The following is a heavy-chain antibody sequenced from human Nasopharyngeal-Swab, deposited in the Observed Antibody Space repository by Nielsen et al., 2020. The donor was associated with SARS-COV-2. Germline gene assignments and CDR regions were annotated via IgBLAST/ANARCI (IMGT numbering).Heavy chain of an antibody. D-gene: IGHD6-19*01. V-gene: IGHV1-69*05. CDR1: GGTFSSYA. Sequence: SVKVSCKASGGTFSSYAISWVRQAPGQGLEWMGGIIPIFGTANYAQKLQGRVTMTTDTSTSTAYMELRSLRSDDTAVYYCARSELYSSGWYGDYWGQGTLVTVSS. J-gene: IGHJ4*02. CDR3: ARSELYSSGWYGDY. CDR2: IIPIFGTA.